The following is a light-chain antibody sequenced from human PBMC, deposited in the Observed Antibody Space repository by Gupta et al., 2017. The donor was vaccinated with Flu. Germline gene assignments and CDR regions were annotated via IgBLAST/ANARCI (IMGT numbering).Light chain of an antibody. V-gene: IGKV1-12*01. J-gene: IGKJ1*01. Sequence: GDRVTITCRASQGISSWLAWYQQKPGEAPKLLIYDASSLQSGVPSRFSGSGSETDFSLVISSLQPEDFATYYCQQANSLPPTFGQGTKVEIK. CDR3: QQANSLPPT. CDR2: DAS. CDR1: QGISSW.